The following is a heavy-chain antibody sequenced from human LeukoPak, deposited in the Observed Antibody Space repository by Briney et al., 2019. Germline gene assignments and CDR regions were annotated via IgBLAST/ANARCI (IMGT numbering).Heavy chain of an antibody. CDR2: IRSKANSYAT. Sequence: GGSLRLSCAASGFTFSGSAMHWVRQASGKGLEWVGRIRSKANSYATAYAASVKGRFTISRDDSKNTAYLQMNSLKTEDTAVYYCTRLGAYCGGDCYSYYYYGMDVWGQGTTVTVSS. D-gene: IGHD2-21*02. V-gene: IGHV3-73*01. J-gene: IGHJ6*02. CDR1: GFTFSGSA. CDR3: TRLGAYCGGDCYSYYYYGMDV.